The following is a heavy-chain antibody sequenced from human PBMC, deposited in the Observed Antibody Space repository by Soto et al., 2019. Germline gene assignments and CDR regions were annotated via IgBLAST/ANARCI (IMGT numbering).Heavy chain of an antibody. D-gene: IGHD2-2*01. V-gene: IGHV1-18*01. CDR1: GYTFTSYG. CDR3: AKVKYGDY. Sequence: QVRLVQSGAEVKKPGASVKVSCKGSGYTFTSYGNTWVRQAPGQGLEWMGWISAHNGNTNYAQKLQGRITGTRNTSTSTAYMELRSLRSDDTAVYYCAKVKYGDYWGQGALVTVSS. J-gene: IGHJ4*02. CDR2: ISAHNGNT.